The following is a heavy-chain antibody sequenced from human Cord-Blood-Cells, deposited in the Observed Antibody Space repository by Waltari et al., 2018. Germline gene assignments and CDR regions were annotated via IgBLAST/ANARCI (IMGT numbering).Heavy chain of an antibody. D-gene: IGHD6-19*01. Sequence: VQLVQSGAEVKKPGSSVTVSCKSSDGTFTSSAISWVRPAPGQGLEWMGGIIPIFGTANYAQKFQGRVTITADESTSTAYMELSSLRSEDTAVYYCARGRPSFGYSSGWYDYWGQGTLVTVSS. CDR2: IIPIFGTA. J-gene: IGHJ4*02. V-gene: IGHV1-69*01. CDR1: DGTFTSSA. CDR3: ARGRPSFGYSSGWYDY.